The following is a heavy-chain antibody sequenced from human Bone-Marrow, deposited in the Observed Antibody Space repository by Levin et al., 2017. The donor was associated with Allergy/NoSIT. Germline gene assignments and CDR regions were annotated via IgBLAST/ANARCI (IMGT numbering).Heavy chain of an antibody. CDR2: IWYDGSNK. CDR1: GFTFSSYG. CDR3: ARAYGYCSGGSCSNRSYYYYDGMDV. V-gene: IGHV3-33*01. Sequence: AGGSLRLSCAASGFTFSSYGMHWVRQAPGKGLEWVAVIWYDGSNKYYADSVKGRFTISRDNSKNTLYLQMNSLRAEDTAVYYCARAYGYCSGGSCSNRSYYYYDGMDVWGQGTTVTVSS. D-gene: IGHD2-15*01. J-gene: IGHJ6*02.